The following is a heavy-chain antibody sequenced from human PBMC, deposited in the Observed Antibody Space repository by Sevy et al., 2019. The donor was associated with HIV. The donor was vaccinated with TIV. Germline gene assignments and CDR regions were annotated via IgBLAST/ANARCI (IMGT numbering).Heavy chain of an antibody. CDR3: ARDAGYCSSTSCYRGDYFDY. Sequence: GGSLRLSCAASGFTFSGNWMSWVRQAPGKGLEWVADIKEDGSEKYYVDPVKGRFTISRDNAKKSLYLQMNNLRAEDTVVYYCARDAGYCSSTSCYRGDYFDYWGQGTLVTVSS. CDR2: IKEDGSEK. V-gene: IGHV3-7*01. J-gene: IGHJ4*02. CDR1: GFTFSGNW. D-gene: IGHD2-2*02.